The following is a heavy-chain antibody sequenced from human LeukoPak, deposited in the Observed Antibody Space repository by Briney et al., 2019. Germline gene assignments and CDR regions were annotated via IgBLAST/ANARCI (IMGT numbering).Heavy chain of an antibody. CDR2: LLDSVNT. CDR1: GGSISSHY. V-gene: IGHV4-59*11. Sequence: SETLSLTCTVSGGSISSHYWSWIRQPPGKGLEWIAYLLDSVNTKDNPSLNSRPTLSADTSKNQFSPRLSSVTAADTAVYYCATIKRGSIYGYFDFWGQGIKVTVSS. D-gene: IGHD5-18*01. J-gene: IGHJ4*02. CDR3: ATIKRGSIYGYFDF.